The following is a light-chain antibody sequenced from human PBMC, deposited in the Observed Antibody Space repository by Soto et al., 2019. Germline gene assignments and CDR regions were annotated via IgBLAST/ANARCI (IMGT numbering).Light chain of an antibody. CDR2: SDY. Sequence: QSVLTQPPSASGTPGQRVTISCSRSTSNIGSRTVNWYQQLPGTAPKLLIPSDYQRPSGVPDRFSASKSGTSASLAISGLQSEDEAEYYCAAWDDSLNGHVVFGGGTKLTVL. J-gene: IGLJ2*01. CDR3: AAWDDSLNGHVV. V-gene: IGLV1-44*01. CDR1: TSNIGSRT.